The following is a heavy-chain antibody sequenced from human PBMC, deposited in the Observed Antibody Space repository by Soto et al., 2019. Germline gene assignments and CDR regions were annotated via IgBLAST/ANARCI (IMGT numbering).Heavy chain of an antibody. CDR2: INHSGST. CDR3: ARLFRGYSYGRTTDFYYYYGMDV. D-gene: IGHD5-18*01. Sequence: SETLSLTCAVYGGSFSGYYWSWIRQPPGKGLEWIGEINHSGSTNYNPSLKSRVTISVDTSKNQFSLKLSSVTAADTAVYYCARLFRGYSYGRTTDFYYYYGMDVWGQGTTVTVSS. V-gene: IGHV4-34*01. CDR1: GGSFSGYY. J-gene: IGHJ6*02.